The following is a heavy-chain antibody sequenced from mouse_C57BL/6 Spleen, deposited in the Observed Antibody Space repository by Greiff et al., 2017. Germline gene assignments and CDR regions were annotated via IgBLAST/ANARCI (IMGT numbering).Heavy chain of an antibody. CDR2: IDPADGNT. D-gene: IGHD2-12*01. V-gene: IGHV14-3*01. J-gene: IGHJ2*01. CDR1: GFNIKNTY. Sequence: EVQRVESVAELVRPGASVKLSCTASGFNIKNTYMHWVKQSPEQGLEWIGRIDPADGNTKYAPKFQGKATITADTSSNTAYLQLSSLTTEDTAIYYCAPANVTDGALDYWGQGTTLTVSS. CDR3: APANVTDGALDY.